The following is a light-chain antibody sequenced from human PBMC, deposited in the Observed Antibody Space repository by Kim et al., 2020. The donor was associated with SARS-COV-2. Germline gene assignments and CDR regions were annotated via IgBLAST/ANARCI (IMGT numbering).Light chain of an antibody. J-gene: IGLJ2*01. V-gene: IGLV2-23*02. Sequence: ITNTSTRTSSDDGSYNHVSWYQQHPGKAPKLMIYEVSKRPSGVSKRFSGYKSGNTASLTISGHQAEDEADYYCCSYASSSTFVVFGGGTQLTVL. CDR3: CSYASSSTFVV. CDR1: SSDDGSYNH. CDR2: EVS.